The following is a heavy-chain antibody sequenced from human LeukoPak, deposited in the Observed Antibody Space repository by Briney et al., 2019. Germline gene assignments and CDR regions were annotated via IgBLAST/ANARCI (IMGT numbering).Heavy chain of an antibody. CDR1: GYTLTELS. Sequence: ASVKVSCKVSGYTLTELSMHWVRQAPGKGLEWMGGFDPEDGETIYAQKFQGRVTMTEDTSTDTAYMELSSLRSEDTAMYYCVRDGEGVAISVNYWFDPWGQGTLVTVSS. CDR2: FDPEDGET. J-gene: IGHJ5*02. V-gene: IGHV1-24*01. D-gene: IGHD3-10*01. CDR3: VRDGEGVAISVNYWFDP.